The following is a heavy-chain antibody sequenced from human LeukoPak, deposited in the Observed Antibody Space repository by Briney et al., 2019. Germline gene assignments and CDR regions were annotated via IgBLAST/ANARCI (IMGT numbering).Heavy chain of an antibody. CDR1: GYSFTSQW. D-gene: IGHD3-10*01. CDR2: IYPADSDT. CDR3: ARWMFYYGSGVFHYRGMDV. V-gene: IGHV5-51*01. Sequence: GESLKISCKGSGYSFTSQWIGWVRQMPGKGLEWMGIIYPADSDTKYSPSFQGQVTISVDKSISTAYLQWSSLKASDTAIYYCARWMFYYGSGVFHYRGMDVWGQGTTVTVSS. J-gene: IGHJ6*02.